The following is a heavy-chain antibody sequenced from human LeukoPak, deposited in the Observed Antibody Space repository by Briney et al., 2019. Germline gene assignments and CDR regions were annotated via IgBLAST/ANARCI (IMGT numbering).Heavy chain of an antibody. CDR3: ASCRAPFYDSSGSRVWDAFDI. D-gene: IGHD3-22*01. CDR2: INPNSGGT. V-gene: IGHV1-2*02. J-gene: IGHJ3*02. Sequence: ASVKVSCKASGYTFTGHYMHWVRQAPGQGLEWMGWINPNSGGTNYAQKFQGRVTMTRDTSISTAYMELSRLRSDDTAVYYCASCRAPFYDSSGSRVWDAFDIWGQGTMVTVSS. CDR1: GYTFTGHY.